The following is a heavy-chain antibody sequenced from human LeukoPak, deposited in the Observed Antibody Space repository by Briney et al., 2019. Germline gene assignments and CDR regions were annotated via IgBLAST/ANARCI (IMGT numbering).Heavy chain of an antibody. D-gene: IGHD4-23*01. CDR1: GFTFSTSW. V-gene: IGHV3-74*01. J-gene: IGHJ4*02. CDR3: ARIPHPSPVGY. Sequence: GGSLRLSCAASGFTFSTSWMHWVRQGPGKGLVWVSRINPDGTTPTYADSVKGRFTISRDNAKNTLYLQMNSLRAEDTAVYYCARIPHPSPVGYWGQGTLVTVSS. CDR2: INPDGTTP.